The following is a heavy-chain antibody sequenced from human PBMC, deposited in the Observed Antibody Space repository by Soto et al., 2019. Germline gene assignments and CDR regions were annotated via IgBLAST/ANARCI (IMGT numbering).Heavy chain of an antibody. CDR2: INSDGSST. CDR3: ASYVRYHSYYDYIWGSHGPFDY. V-gene: IGHV3-74*01. J-gene: IGHJ4*02. CDR1: GFTFSSYW. D-gene: IGHD3-16*01. Sequence: GGSLRLSCAASGFTFSSYWMHWVRQAPGKGLVWVSRINSDGSSTSYADSVKGRFTISRDNAKNTLYLQMNSLRAEDTAVYYCASYVRYHSYYDYIWGSHGPFDYWGQGTLVTVSS.